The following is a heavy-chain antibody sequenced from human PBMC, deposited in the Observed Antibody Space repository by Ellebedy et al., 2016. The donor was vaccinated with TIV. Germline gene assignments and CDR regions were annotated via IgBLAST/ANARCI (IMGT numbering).Heavy chain of an antibody. CDR1: GFTFSNYA. CDR3: ATDRGYFTFDY. CDR2: ISNTGSRT. J-gene: IGHJ4*02. Sequence: GESLKISCVASGFTFSNYAMSWVRQAPGKGLEWVSTISNTGSRTYYADSVEGRFIISRDNSKKTLYLQMNSLRAEDTAVYYCATDRGYFTFDYWGQGSLITVSS. V-gene: IGHV3-23*01. D-gene: IGHD3-9*01.